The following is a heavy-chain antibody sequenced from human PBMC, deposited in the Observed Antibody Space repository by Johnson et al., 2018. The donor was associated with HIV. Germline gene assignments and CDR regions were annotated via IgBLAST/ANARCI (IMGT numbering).Heavy chain of an antibody. CDR3: ASLGGSYSLDI. D-gene: IGHD1-26*01. V-gene: IGHV3-53*01. J-gene: IGHJ3*02. Sequence: VQLVESGGGLIQPGGSLRLSCAVSGLSVSINYITWVRQAPGKGLEWVSVIHSGGSTYYADSVEGRFTISRDNSKNTLYLQMNSLRVEDTAVYYCASLGGSYSLDIWGQGTMVTVSS. CDR1: GLSVSINY. CDR2: IHSGGST.